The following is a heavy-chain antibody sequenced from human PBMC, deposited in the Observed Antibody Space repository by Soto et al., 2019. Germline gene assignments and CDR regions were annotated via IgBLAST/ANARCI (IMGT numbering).Heavy chain of an antibody. J-gene: IGHJ4*02. CDR3: ARDKATVTSYYDSSGYYPCDY. CDR1: GFTFSSYS. V-gene: IGHV3-48*02. D-gene: IGHD3-22*01. Sequence: EVQLVESGGGLVQPGGSLRLSCAASGFTFSSYSMNWVRQAPGKGLEWVSYISSSSSTIYYADSVKGRFTISRDNAKNSLYLQMNSLRDEDTAVYYCARDKATVTSYYDSSGYYPCDYWGQGTLVTVSS. CDR2: ISSSSSTI.